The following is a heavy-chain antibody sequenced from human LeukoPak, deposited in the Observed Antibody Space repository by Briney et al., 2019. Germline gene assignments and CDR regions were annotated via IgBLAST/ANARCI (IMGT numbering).Heavy chain of an antibody. Sequence: ASVKVSCKASGGTFSSYAISWVRQAPGQGLEWMGGIIPIFGTANYAQKFQGRVTITADESTSAAYMKLSSLRSEDTAVYYCASCSSTSCSKYYYYGMDVWGKGTTVTVSS. D-gene: IGHD2-2*01. V-gene: IGHV1-69*13. CDR2: IIPIFGTA. J-gene: IGHJ6*04. CDR3: ASCSSTSCSKYYYYGMDV. CDR1: GGTFSSYA.